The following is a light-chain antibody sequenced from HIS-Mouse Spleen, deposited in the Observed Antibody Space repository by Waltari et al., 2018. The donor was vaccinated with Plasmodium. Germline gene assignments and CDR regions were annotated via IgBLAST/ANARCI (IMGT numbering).Light chain of an antibody. CDR2: DAS. J-gene: IGKJ4*01. CDR3: QQRSNWPLT. V-gene: IGKV3-11*01. CDR1: QSVSSY. Sequence: EIVLTQSPATLSLSPGERATLSCRASQSVSSYLAWYQQKPGQAPRLLIYDASNRATAIPARFRGSGSGTDFTLTISSLEPEDFAVYYCQQRSNWPLTFGGGTKVEIK.